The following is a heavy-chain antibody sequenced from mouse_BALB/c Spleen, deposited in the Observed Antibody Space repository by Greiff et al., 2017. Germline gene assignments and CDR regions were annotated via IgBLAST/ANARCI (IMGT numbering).Heavy chain of an antibody. J-gene: IGHJ2*01. CDR1: GFTFSSYA. V-gene: IGHV5-6-5*01. CDR2: ISSGGST. D-gene: IGHD2-10*01. Sequence: EVQRVESGGGLVKPGGSLKLSCAASGFTFSSYAMSWVRQTPEKRLEWVASISSGGSTYYPDSVKGRFTISRDNARNILYLQMSSLRSEDTAMYYCARGSLLSYYFDYWGQGTTLTVSS. CDR3: ARGSLLSYYFDY.